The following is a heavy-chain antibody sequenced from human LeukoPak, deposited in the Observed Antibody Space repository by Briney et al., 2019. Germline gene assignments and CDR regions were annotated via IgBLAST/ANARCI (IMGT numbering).Heavy chain of an antibody. V-gene: IGHV1-2*02. J-gene: IGHJ5*01. D-gene: IGHD3-3*01. Sequence: ASVKVSCKASGYTFTGYYMHWVRQAPGQGLEWMGWINPNSGGTNYAQKFQGRVTMTRDTSICTAYMELSRLRSDDTAVYYCARARYDFWSGYYSKDLDSWGQGTLVTVSS. CDR3: ARARYDFWSGYYSKDLDS. CDR2: INPNSGGT. CDR1: GYTFTGYY.